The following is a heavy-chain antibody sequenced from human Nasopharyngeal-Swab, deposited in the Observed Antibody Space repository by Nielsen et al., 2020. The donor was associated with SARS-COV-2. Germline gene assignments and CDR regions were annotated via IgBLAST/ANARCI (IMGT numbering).Heavy chain of an antibody. CDR1: GLTVSSTY. CDR3: ARDPVGASTSGDY. D-gene: IGHD1-26*01. J-gene: IGHJ4*02. CDR2: TEIGGTT. Sequence: GGSLRLSCAVSGLTVSSTYMSWVRQAPGKGLEWVSVTEIGGTTHYADSVKGRFSISRDSSTNTLYLQMNSLRAEDTAVYYCARDPVGASTSGDYWGQGTLVTVSS. V-gene: IGHV3-53*01.